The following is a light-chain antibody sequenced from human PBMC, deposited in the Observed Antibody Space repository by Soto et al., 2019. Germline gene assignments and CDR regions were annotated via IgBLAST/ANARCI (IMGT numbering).Light chain of an antibody. CDR3: HQYFANSRT. CDR2: KAS. V-gene: IGKV1-5*03. Sequence: DIQMTQFTSTLSASVGDRVTITSRASQSINSWLARYQQKPGRAPKLLIYKASSLQSGAPSRFSGSGSGTEFTLTISSLQAEDFPTYYCHQYFANSRTFGQWTKVDSK. CDR1: QSINSW. J-gene: IGKJ1*01.